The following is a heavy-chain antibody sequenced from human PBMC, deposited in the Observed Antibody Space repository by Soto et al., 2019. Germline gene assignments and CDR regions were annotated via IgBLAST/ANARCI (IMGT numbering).Heavy chain of an antibody. CDR1: GYSISSGYY. D-gene: IGHD3-22*01. J-gene: IGHJ5*02. V-gene: IGHV4-38-2*02. CDR2: IYHSGST. Sequence: SETLSLTCAVSGYSISSGYYWGWIRQPPGKGMEWIGSIYHSGSTYYNPSLKSRVTISVDASKNQFSLKLSSVTAADTAGYNRARDSGFRYYDSSGYYPSWGQGTLVTVSS. CDR3: ARDSGFRYYDSSGYYPS.